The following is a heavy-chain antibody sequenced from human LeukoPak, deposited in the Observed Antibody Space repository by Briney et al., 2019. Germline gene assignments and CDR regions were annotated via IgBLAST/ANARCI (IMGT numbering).Heavy chain of an antibody. J-gene: IGHJ4*02. CDR2: LYYSGST. Sequence: PSETLSLTCTVSGGSISSSSYYWGWIRQPPGKGLEWIGSLYYSGSTYYNPSLKSRVTISVDTSKNQFSLKLSSVTAADTAVYYCARLPYCGGDCYSNFDYWGQGTLVTVSS. V-gene: IGHV4-39*01. D-gene: IGHD2-21*01. CDR1: GGSISSSSYY. CDR3: ARLPYCGGDCYSNFDY.